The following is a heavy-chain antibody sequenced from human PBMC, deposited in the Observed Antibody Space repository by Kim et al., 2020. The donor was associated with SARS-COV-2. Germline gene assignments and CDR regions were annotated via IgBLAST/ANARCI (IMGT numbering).Heavy chain of an antibody. Sequence: DYADSVKGRFTVSGDNAKNALHLQMNSLRAGDTAVYCCTRAGIAVSGFDFWGQGTLVSVSS. J-gene: IGHJ4*02. D-gene: IGHD6-19*01. V-gene: IGHV3-21*04. CDR3: TRAGIAVSGFDF.